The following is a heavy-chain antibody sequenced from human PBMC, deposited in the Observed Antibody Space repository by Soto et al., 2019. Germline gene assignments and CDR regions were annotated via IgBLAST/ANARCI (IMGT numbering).Heavy chain of an antibody. CDR3: ALKHSSSWAYYYYYMDV. CDR1: GFTFRSYW. CDR2: ISSDGSST. D-gene: IGHD6-13*01. V-gene: IGHV3-74*01. J-gene: IGHJ6*03. Sequence: EVQLVESGGGLVQPGGSLRLSCAASGFTFRSYWMHWVRQGPGKGLAWVARISSDGSSTSYADSVKGRFTISRDNAKNTLYLQMNSLRGEDTAVYYCALKHSSSWAYYYYYMDVWGKGTTVTVSS.